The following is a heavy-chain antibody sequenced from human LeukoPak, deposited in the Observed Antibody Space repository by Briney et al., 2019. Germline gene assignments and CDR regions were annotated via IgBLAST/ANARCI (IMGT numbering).Heavy chain of an antibody. D-gene: IGHD3-22*01. CDR2: ISYDGSEK. Sequence: PGGSLRPSCAASGFTFSNYGMHWVRQAPGKGLEWVAVISYDGSEKYYADSVKGRFTISRDNSKNTLNLQMHSLRAEDTAIYYCAKDLDYYESSGFFDYWGQGTLVTVSS. J-gene: IGHJ4*02. CDR3: AKDLDYYESSGFFDY. CDR1: GFTFSNYG. V-gene: IGHV3-30*18.